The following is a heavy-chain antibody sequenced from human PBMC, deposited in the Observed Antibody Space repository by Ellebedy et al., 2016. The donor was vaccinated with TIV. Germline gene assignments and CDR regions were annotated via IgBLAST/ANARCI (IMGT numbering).Heavy chain of an antibody. J-gene: IGHJ4*02. V-gene: IGHV4-59*11. Sequence: MPSETLSLTCTVSGASIGNHYWSWIRQPPGKGLEWIGFLYHSGSTNYNPSLKSRVSISVATYKNQLSLQLSSVTAADTAVYYCARALRVSLNSGLALPDYWGQGALVTVSS. CDR3: ARALRVSLNSGLALPDY. D-gene: IGHD3-10*01. CDR2: LYHSGST. CDR1: GASIGNHY.